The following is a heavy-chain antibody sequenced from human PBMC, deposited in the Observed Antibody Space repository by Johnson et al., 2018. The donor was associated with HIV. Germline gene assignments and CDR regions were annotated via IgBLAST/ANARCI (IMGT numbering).Heavy chain of an antibody. J-gene: IGHJ3*02. V-gene: IGHV3-30*18. CDR3: AKSGGHCIGGMCYDAFDI. CDR2: ISYDGSNK. CDR1: GFTFSSYA. D-gene: IGHD2-15*01. Sequence: QVQLVESGGGVVQPGRSLRPSCTASGFTFSSYAMHWVRQAPGTGLEWVAVISYDGSNKYSADSVKGRFSISRDNSKNRLYMEINSLRAEDTALYYCAKSGGHCIGGMCYDAFDIWGQGTMVTVSS.